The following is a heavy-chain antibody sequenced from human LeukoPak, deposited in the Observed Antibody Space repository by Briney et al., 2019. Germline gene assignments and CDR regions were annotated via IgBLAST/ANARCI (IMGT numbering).Heavy chain of an antibody. CDR2: ISGSGGST. Sequence: PGGSLRLSCAASGFTFSSYAMSWVRQAPGKGLEWVSAISGSGGSTYYADSVKGRFTISRDNSKNTLYLQMNSLRAEDTAVYYCAKVGAESRDIVVVVAAIRFDYWGQGTLVTVSS. CDR3: AKVGAESRDIVVVVAAIRFDY. D-gene: IGHD2-15*01. V-gene: IGHV3-23*01. CDR1: GFTFSSYA. J-gene: IGHJ4*02.